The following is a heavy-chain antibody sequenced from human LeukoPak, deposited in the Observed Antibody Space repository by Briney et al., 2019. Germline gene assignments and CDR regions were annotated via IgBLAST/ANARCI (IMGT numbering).Heavy chain of an antibody. V-gene: IGHV4-31*03. CDR2: IYSSGST. J-gene: IGHJ3*02. Sequence: SETLSLTCTVSGGSISSGGYSWSWIRQHPGKGLEWIGYIYSSGSTYYNPSLKSRVTISVDTSKNQFSLKLSSVTAADTAVYYCARLYDAFDIWGQGTMVTVSS. CDR1: GGSISSGGYS. CDR3: ARLYDAFDI. D-gene: IGHD3-16*01.